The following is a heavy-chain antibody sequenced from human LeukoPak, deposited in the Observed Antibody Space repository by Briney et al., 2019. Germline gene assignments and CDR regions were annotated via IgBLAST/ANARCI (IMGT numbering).Heavy chain of an antibody. CDR1: GGSFSGYY. CDR3: ARGGTRRPARGSYHDY. Sequence: SETLSLTCAVYGGSFSGYYWSWIRQPPGKGLEWIGEINHSGSTNYNPSLKSRVTISVDTSKNQFSLKLSSVTAADTAVYYCARGGTRRPARGSYHDYWGQGTLVTVSS. CDR2: INHSGST. J-gene: IGHJ4*02. D-gene: IGHD1-26*01. V-gene: IGHV4-34*01.